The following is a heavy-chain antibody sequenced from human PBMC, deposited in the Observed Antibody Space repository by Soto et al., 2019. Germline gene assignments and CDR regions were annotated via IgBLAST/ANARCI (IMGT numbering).Heavy chain of an antibody. V-gene: IGHV4-34*01. Sequence: QVQLQQWGAGLLKPSETLSLTCAGYGGSFSGYYWRWIRQPPGKGLEWIGDINHSGSTNYNPSLKSRVTIAEDTSKNQFSLKLSSVTAADTAVYYCASGYSSASFHDYWGQGTLVTVSS. J-gene: IGHJ4*02. CDR2: INHSGST. CDR1: GGSFSGYY. D-gene: IGHD6-6*01. CDR3: ASGYSSASFHDY.